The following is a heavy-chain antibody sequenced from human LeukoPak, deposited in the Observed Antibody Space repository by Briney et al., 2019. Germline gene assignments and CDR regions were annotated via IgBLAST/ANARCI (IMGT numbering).Heavy chain of an antibody. J-gene: IGHJ4*02. D-gene: IGHD4-17*01. Sequence: GGSLRLSCAASGFTVSSNYMSWVRQAPGKGLEWVSVIYSGGSTYYADSVKGRFTISRDNSKNTLYLQMNSLRAEDTAVYYCARVSTAVDYGDYGRDLDYWGQGTLVTVSS. CDR1: GFTVSSNY. CDR2: IYSGGST. CDR3: ARVSTAVDYGDYGRDLDY. V-gene: IGHV3-66*01.